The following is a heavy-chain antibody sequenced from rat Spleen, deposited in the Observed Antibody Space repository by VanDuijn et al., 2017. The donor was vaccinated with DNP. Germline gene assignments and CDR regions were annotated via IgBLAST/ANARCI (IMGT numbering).Heavy chain of an antibody. J-gene: IGHJ3*01. CDR1: GFTFNNYW. CDR2: IISSGGGT. Sequence: EVQLVESGGDLVQPGRSLKLSCVASGFTFNNYWMTWIRQVPGKGLEWVASIISSGGGTYYPDSVKGRFTISRDNAKSTLYLKMDSLRSEDTATYYCASLNNYNWFAYWGQGTLVTVSS. V-gene: IGHV5-31*01. CDR3: ASLNNYNWFAY. D-gene: IGHD1-10*01.